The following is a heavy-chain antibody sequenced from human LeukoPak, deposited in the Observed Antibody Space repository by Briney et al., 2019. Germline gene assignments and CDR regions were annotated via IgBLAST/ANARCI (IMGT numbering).Heavy chain of an antibody. J-gene: IGHJ4*02. CDR1: GGSISGYH. D-gene: IGHD1-1*01. Sequence: PSETLSLTCSVSGGSISGYHWSWIRQPPGKGLEWIGYISYSGSSGSTNYNPSLTSRVTISVDTSKNQFSLNLSSVTAADTAVYYCARWNKGGDYWGQGTLVAVSS. CDR2: ISYSGSSGST. V-gene: IGHV4-59*01. CDR3: ARWNKGGDY.